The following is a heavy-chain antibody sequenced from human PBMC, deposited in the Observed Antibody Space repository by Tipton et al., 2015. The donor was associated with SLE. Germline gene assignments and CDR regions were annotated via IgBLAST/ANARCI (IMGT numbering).Heavy chain of an antibody. D-gene: IGHD3-22*01. J-gene: IGHJ6*03. CDR2: IYYSGGT. Sequence: TLSLTCTVSGGSISSGGYYWSWIRQPPGKGLEWIGSIYYSGGTYYNPSLKSRVTISVDTSKNQFSLKLSSVTAADTAVYYCARERAGMGLRASSSGYYYGVPSYMDVWGKGTTVTVSS. CDR3: ARERAGMGLRASSSGYYYGVPSYMDV. V-gene: IGHV4-39*07. CDR1: GGSISSGGYY.